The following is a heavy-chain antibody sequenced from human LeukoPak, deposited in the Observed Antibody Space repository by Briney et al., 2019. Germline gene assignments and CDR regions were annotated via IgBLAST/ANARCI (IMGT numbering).Heavy chain of an antibody. CDR1: GGSISSYY. V-gene: IGHV4-4*07. CDR3: ASDYGSGTFYY. CDR2: IYTSGST. J-gene: IGHJ4*02. Sequence: SGTLSLTCTVSGGSISSYYWSWIRQPAGKGLEWIGRIYTSGSTNYNPSLKSRITMSVDTSKNQFSLRLSSVTAADTAVYYCASDYGSGTFYYWGQGTLVTVSS. D-gene: IGHD3-10*01.